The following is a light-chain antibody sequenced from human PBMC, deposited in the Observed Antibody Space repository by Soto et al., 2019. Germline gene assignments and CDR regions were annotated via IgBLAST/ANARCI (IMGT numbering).Light chain of an antibody. CDR2: DVS. Sequence: QSALTQPASVSGSPGQSITISCTGTSSDVGGYNYVSWYQQHSGKAPKLMIYDVSNRPSGVSNRFSGSKSGNTASLTISGLQVEDEADYYCGSYASSSTLYVFGTGTKVTVL. CDR1: SSDVGGYNY. CDR3: GSYASSSTLYV. V-gene: IGLV2-14*01. J-gene: IGLJ1*01.